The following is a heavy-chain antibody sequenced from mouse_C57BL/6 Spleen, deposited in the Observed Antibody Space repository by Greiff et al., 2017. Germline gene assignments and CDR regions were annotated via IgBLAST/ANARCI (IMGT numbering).Heavy chain of an antibody. CDR3: ARESYYYGSSYIFAY. CDR1: GYPFTSYW. CDR2: IHPNSGST. V-gene: IGHV1-64*01. J-gene: IGHJ3*01. D-gene: IGHD1-1*01. Sequence: QVQLQQPGAELVQPGASVKLSCKASGYPFTSYWMHWVKQRPGQGLEWIGMIHPNSGSTNYNEKFKSKATLTVDKSSSTAYMQLSSLTSEDSAVYYCARESYYYGSSYIFAYWGQGTLVTVSA.